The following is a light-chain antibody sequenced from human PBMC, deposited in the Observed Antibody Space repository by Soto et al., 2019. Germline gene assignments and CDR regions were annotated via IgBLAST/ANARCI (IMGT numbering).Light chain of an antibody. J-gene: IGKJ1*01. Sequence: EIVMTQSPLFLPVTPGEPASISCRSSQSLLHSNGFNYLDWYLQKPGQSPQLLIYMGSNRASGVPDRFSGSGSGTDFTVKISRVEAEDVGVYYCMQAVQTPWTFGQGTKVEFK. CDR3: MQAVQTPWT. CDR1: QSLLHSNGFNY. CDR2: MGS. V-gene: IGKV2-28*01.